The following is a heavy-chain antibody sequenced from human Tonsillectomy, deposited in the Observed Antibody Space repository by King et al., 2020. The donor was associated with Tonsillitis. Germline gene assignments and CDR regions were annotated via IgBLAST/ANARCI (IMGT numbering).Heavy chain of an antibody. V-gene: IGHV3-21*01. Sequence: VQLVESGGGLVKPGGSLRLSCAASGFTFSSYSMNWVRQAPGKGLEWVSSITSSSTYIYYADSMKGRFTISRDNAMNSLYLQMNSLRGEDTAVYYCARDIHSLNFDYWGQGTLVTVSS. CDR3: ARDIHSLNFDY. CDR1: GFTFSSYS. D-gene: IGHD3-9*01. CDR2: ITSSSTYI. J-gene: IGHJ4*02.